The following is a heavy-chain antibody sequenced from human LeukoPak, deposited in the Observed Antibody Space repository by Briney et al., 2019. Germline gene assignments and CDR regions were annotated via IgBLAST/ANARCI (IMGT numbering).Heavy chain of an antibody. J-gene: IGHJ4*02. CDR3: AKSWEGYSYASDY. CDR2: ISGSGGST. Sequence: PGGSLRLSCAAPGFTFSSYAMSWVRQAPGKGLEWVSAISGSGGSTYYADSVKGRFTISRDNSKNTLYLQMNSLRAEDTAVYYCAKSWEGYSYASDYWGQGTLVTVSS. CDR1: GFTFSSYA. V-gene: IGHV3-23*01. D-gene: IGHD5-18*01.